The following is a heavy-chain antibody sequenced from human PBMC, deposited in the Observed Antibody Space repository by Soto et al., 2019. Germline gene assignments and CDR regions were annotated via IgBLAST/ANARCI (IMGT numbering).Heavy chain of an antibody. CDR1: GFSFSRVA. D-gene: IGHD6-6*01. Sequence: QVQVVESGGGVVQPGTSLRLSCAAAGFSFSRVAIHWVRQAPGKGLEWVAVIWANGSQRRYADSVTGRFTISGDNSKNTVLQEMNSLRAEDTAVYYCARDLGAAPFDLWGRGTLVIVSS. CDR3: ARDLGAAPFDL. V-gene: IGHV3-33*01. CDR2: IWANGSQR. J-gene: IGHJ2*01.